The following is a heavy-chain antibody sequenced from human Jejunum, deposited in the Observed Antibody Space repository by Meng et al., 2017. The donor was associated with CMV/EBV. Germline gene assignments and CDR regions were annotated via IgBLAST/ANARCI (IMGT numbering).Heavy chain of an antibody. CDR3: AREYADYYDY. Sequence: LSCVGSGFTFNTYVMNWVRQSPGRGPAWVSSISPSSSYIYYADSMKGRFTISRDNAKNSLYLQMNSLRAEDTAVYYCAREYADYYDYWGQGTLVTVSS. J-gene: IGHJ4*02. D-gene: IGHD6-25*01. V-gene: IGHV3-21*06. CDR1: GFTFNTYV. CDR2: ISPSSSYI.